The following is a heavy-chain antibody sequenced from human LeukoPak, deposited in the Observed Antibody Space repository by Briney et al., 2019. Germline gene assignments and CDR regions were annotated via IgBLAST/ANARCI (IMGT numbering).Heavy chain of an antibody. CDR3: TADYGDNSDHYGMDV. D-gene: IGHD4-23*01. J-gene: IGHJ6*02. Sequence: GGSLRLSCAASGFTFSGSAMHWVRQASGKGLEWVGCFRCKGNSYATAYAASVKGRLPISRDDSKNTAYLQMNSLKTEDTAVYYCTADYGDNSDHYGMDVWGQGTTVTVSS. V-gene: IGHV3-73*01. CDR1: GFTFSGSA. CDR2: FRCKGNSYAT.